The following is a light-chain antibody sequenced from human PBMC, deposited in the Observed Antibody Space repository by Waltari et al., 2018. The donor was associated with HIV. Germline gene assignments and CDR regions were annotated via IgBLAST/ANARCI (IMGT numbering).Light chain of an antibody. Sequence: DIVMTQSPDSLAVSLGGRATIPCNSSTSVLSSSNNKNHLAWYQQKPGQPPKLLFYWASIREVGVPDRFTGSGSGTIFNLTVSSLQADDVAVYYCQQFFSFPRTFGQGTKVEI. CDR3: QQFFSFPRT. V-gene: IGKV4-1*01. CDR2: WAS. J-gene: IGKJ1*01. CDR1: TSVLSSSNNKNH.